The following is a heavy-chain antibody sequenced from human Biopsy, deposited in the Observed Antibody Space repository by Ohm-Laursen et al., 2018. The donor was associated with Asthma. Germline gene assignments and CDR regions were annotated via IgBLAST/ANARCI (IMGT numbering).Heavy chain of an antibody. CDR1: GASITSSAHY. J-gene: IGHJ4*02. Sequence: SDTLSLTRTVSGASITSSAHYCGWIRQPTGKGMEWIGSMYHSGNPYKHPPLKSRATIWADTSKNQLSLKLSSVTAADTAVYFCVRPQYSSPWSTFDYWGQGALVTVSS. V-gene: IGHV4-39*01. CDR3: VRPQYSSPWSTFDY. CDR2: MYHSGNP. D-gene: IGHD3-22*01.